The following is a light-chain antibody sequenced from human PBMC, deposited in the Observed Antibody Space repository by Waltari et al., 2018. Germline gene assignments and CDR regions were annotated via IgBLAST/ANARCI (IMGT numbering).Light chain of an antibody. Sequence: DIQLSQSPSSVSASVGDRVPLTCRASQGISSRLAWYQPKPWKAPQRLISDASSLHSGVPSRFSGSGSGTDFTLTISSLQPQDFSTSYCLQVNSFPRTFGQGTKVEVK. CDR1: QGISSR. CDR3: LQVNSFPRT. CDR2: DAS. V-gene: IGKV1-12*01. J-gene: IGKJ1*01.